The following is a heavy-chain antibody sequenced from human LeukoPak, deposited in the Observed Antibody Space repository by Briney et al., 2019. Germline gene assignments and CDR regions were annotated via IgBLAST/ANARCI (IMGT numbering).Heavy chain of an antibody. D-gene: IGHD6-19*01. Sequence: SQTLSLTCTVSGGSISSSSYYWGWLRQPPGKGLEWIGSIYYSGSTYYNPSLKSRVAISVDTSKNQFSLKLSSVTAADTAVYYCARDKGIAVAGTLYYYGMDVWGQGTTVTVSS. CDR2: IYYSGST. CDR1: GGSISSSSYY. V-gene: IGHV4-39*07. CDR3: ARDKGIAVAGTLYYYGMDV. J-gene: IGHJ6*02.